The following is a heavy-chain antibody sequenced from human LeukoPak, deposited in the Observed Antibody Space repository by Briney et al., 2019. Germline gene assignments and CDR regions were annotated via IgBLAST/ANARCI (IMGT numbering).Heavy chain of an antibody. D-gene: IGHD6-19*01. CDR2: IKQDGSEK. Sequence: GGSLRLSCAASGFTFSSYWMSWVRQAPGKGLEWVANIKQDGSEKYYVDSVKGRFTISRDNAKNSLYLQMNSLRAEDTAVYYCARSLQWLAIEGFDYWGQGTLVTVSS. CDR1: GFTFSSYW. CDR3: ARSLQWLAIEGFDY. J-gene: IGHJ4*02. V-gene: IGHV3-7*03.